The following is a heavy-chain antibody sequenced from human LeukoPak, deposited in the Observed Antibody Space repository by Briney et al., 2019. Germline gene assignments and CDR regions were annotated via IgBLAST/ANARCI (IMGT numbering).Heavy chain of an antibody. CDR3: ARAGVTGPSRSWFDP. Sequence: ASVKVSCKASGYTFTGYYMHWVRQAPGQGLEWMGWINPNSGGTNYAQKFQGRVTMTRDTSISTAYMELSRLRSDDTAVYYCARAGVTGPSRSWFDPWGQGTLVTVSS. CDR1: GYTFTGYY. CDR2: INPNSGGT. J-gene: IGHJ5*02. V-gene: IGHV1-2*02. D-gene: IGHD4-23*01.